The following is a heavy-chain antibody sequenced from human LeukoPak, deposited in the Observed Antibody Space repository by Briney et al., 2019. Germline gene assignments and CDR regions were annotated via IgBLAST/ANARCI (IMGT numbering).Heavy chain of an antibody. V-gene: IGHV4-59*11. CDR1: GGSISSHY. CDR3: ARAGGITMVRGAQEGHYYYIDV. J-gene: IGHJ6*03. CDR2: IYYSGST. Sequence: PSETLSLACSVSGGSISSHYWGWIRQPPGKGLEWVGYIYYSGSTNYNPSLKSRLTISVDTSKNQFSVKLSSVTDADTAVYYCARAGGITMVRGAQEGHYYYIDVWGKGTTVTVSS. D-gene: IGHD3-10*01.